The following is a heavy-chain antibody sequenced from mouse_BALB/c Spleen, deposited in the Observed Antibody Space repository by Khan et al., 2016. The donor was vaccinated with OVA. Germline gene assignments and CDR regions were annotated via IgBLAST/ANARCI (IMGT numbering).Heavy chain of an antibody. CDR1: GYTFINYW. J-gene: IGHJ2*01. CDR2: INPSTGYT. Sequence: VKLKQSGAELAKPGASVKMSCKASGYTFINYWILWVKQRPGQGLEWIGYINPSTGYTEYNQNFKDKATLTADKSSSTAYMQLCSLTSEDTAVYYCARRGLRWDFDYWGQGTTLTVSA. CDR3: ARRGLRWDFDY. V-gene: IGHV1-7*01. D-gene: IGHD1-1*01.